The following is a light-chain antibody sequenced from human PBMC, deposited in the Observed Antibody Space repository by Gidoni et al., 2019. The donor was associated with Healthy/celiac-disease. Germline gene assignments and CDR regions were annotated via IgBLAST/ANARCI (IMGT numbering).Light chain of an antibody. CDR3: QARDSSVV. CDR1: GDKY. J-gene: IGLJ2*01. CDR2: QDS. Sequence: GDKYACWYQQKPGQSPVLVIYQDSKRPSGIPERFSGSNSGNTATLTISGTQAMDEADYYCQARDSSVVFGGGTKLTVL. V-gene: IGLV3-1*01.